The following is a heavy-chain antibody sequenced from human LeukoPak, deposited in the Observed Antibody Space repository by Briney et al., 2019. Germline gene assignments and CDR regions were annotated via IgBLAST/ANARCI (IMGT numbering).Heavy chain of an antibody. J-gene: IGHJ4*02. CDR1: GLSVSSNF. CDR2: IRYDGSNK. Sequence: TGGSLRLSCAATGLSVSSNFMSWVRQAPGKGLEWVAFIRYDGSNKYYADSVKGRFTISRDNSKNTLYLQMNSLRAEDTAVYYCAKDTELGYWGQGTLVTVSS. V-gene: IGHV3-30*02. CDR3: AKDTELGY.